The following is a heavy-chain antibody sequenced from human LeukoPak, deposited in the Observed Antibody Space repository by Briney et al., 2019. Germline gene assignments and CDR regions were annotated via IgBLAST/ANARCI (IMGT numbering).Heavy chain of an antibody. CDR2: IYTSGST. D-gene: IGHD2-2*01. V-gene: IGHV4-4*07. CDR1: GGSISSYY. Sequence: PSKTLSLTCTVSGGSISSYYWSWIRQPAGKGLEWIGRIYTSGSTNYNPSLKSRVTMSVDTSKNQFSLKLSSVTAADTAVYHCARDGGCSSTSCPYYYYGMDVWGQGTTVTVSS. J-gene: IGHJ6*02. CDR3: ARDGGCSSTSCPYYYYGMDV.